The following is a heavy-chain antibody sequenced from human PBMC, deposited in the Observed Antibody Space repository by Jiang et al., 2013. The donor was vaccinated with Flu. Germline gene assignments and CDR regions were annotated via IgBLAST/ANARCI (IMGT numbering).Heavy chain of an antibody. D-gene: IGHD6-19*01. Sequence: SGLVKPSQTLSLTCAVSGGSVNSGGYSWSWVRQPPGKGLEWIGYIFHSGSTFSNPSLKSRVTMSVDTSKNQFSLKLTSVTAADTAVYYCARAKVDSTGWYMGSWFDPWGQGTLVT. CDR3: ARAKVDSTGWYMGSWFDP. CDR1: GGSVNSGGYS. J-gene: IGHJ5*02. CDR2: IFHSGST. V-gene: IGHV4-30-2*01.